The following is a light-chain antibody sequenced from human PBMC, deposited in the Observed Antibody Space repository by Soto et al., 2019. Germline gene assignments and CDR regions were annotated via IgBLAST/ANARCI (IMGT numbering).Light chain of an antibody. J-gene: IGLJ1*01. CDR2: EVS. V-gene: IGLV2-14*01. CDR3: STYTSSSTLYV. Sequence: QSVLTQPASVSGSPGQSITISCTGTSSDVGGYNYVSWYQQHPGKAPKLMIYEVSNRPSGVSNRFSGSKSGDTASLTISGLSAEDEADYYCSTYTSSSTLYVFGTGTNVTVL. CDR1: SSDVGGYNY.